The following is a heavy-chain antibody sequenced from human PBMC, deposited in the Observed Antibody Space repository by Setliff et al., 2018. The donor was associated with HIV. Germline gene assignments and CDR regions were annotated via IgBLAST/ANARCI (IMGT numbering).Heavy chain of an antibody. D-gene: IGHD3-10*01. CDR3: ARGITMVRGPEENWFDP. J-gene: IGHJ5*02. CDR2: IIPIFGTA. CDR1: GGTFSSYP. Sequence: SVKVSCKASGGTFSSYPISWVRQAPGQGLEWMGGIIPIFGTANYAQKFQGRVTITTDESTSTAYMELSSLRSEDTAVYYCARGITMVRGPEENWFDPWGQGTLVTVSS. V-gene: IGHV1-69*05.